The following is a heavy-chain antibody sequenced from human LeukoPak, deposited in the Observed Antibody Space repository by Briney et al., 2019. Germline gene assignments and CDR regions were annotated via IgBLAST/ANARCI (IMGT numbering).Heavy chain of an antibody. J-gene: IGHJ4*02. D-gene: IGHD1-26*01. V-gene: IGHV3-23*01. CDR3: AKGSGLDY. CDR1: GFTFSSYS. Sequence: PGGSLRLSCVASGFTFSSYSMNWVRRAPGKGLDWVSSISDDSSNTYSADSVKGRFTISRDNSRNTLYLQMNSLRAEDTAVYYCAKGSGLDYWGRGTLVTVSS. CDR2: ISDDSSNT.